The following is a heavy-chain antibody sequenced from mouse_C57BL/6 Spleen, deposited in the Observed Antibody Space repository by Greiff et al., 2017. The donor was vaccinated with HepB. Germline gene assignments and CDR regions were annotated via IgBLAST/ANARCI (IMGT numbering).Heavy chain of an antibody. CDR1: GYTFTSYW. D-gene: IGHD1-1*01. V-gene: IGHV1-50*01. Sequence: VQLQQSGAELVKPGASVKLSCKASGYTFTSYWMQWVKQRPGQGLEWIGEIDPSDSYTNYNQKFKGKATLTVDTSSSTAYMQLSSLTSEDYAVYDCASSKDGSSYGGFAYWGQGTLVTVSA. CDR2: IDPSDSYT. CDR3: ASSKDGSSYGGFAY. J-gene: IGHJ3*01.